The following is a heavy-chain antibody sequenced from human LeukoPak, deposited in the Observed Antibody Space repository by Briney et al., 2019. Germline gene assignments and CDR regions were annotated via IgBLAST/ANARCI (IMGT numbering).Heavy chain of an antibody. D-gene: IGHD3-10*01. Sequence: SETLSLTCTVSSGSISTSNYYWGWVRQPPGKALEWIGNIFYSGSTYYSPSLKSRVTISLDTSRNQFSLKLSSVTAADTAVYYCARERRITMVRRQFGYYYYMDVWGKGTTVTVSS. CDR1: SGSISTSNYY. CDR2: IFYSGST. V-gene: IGHV4-39*07. CDR3: ARERRITMVRRQFGYYYYMDV. J-gene: IGHJ6*03.